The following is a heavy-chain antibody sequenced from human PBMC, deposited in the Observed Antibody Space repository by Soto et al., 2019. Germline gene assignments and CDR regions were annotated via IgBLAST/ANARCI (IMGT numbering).Heavy chain of an antibody. J-gene: IGHJ4*02. V-gene: IGHV4-31*03. Sequence: TLSLTCTVSGGSISSGGYYWSWIRQHPGKGLEWIGYIYYSGSTYYNPSLKSRVTISVDTSKNQFSLKLSSVTAADTAVYYCVIYDYDNNIYSIDYCGQGSLDIGSA. CDR2: IYYSGST. CDR3: VIYDYDNNIYSIDY. D-gene: IGHD3-22*01. CDR1: GGSISSGGYY.